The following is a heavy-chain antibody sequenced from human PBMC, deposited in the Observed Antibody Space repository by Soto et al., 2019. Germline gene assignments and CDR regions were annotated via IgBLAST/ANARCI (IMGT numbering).Heavy chain of an antibody. J-gene: IGHJ6*02. CDR1: GGSISSYY. CDR2: IYYSGST. CDR3: ARVVTVTTVGYYYGMDV. Sequence: PSETLSLTCTVSGGSISSYYWSWIRQPPGKGLEWIGYIYYSGSTNYNPSLKSRVTISVDTSKNQFSLKLSSVTAADTAVYYCARVVTVTTVGYYYGMDVWGQGTTVTVSS. V-gene: IGHV4-59*08. D-gene: IGHD4-4*01.